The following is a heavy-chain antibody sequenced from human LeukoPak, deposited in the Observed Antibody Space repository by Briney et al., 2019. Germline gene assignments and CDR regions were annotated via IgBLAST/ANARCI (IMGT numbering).Heavy chain of an antibody. CDR1: GFTFSDYY. CDR3: ARDSSSWPDY. V-gene: IGHV3-11*01. J-gene: IGHJ4*02. Sequence: PGGSLRLSCAASGFTFSDYYMNWIRQAPGKGLEWISYISSSGSAIYYADSVKGRFTISRDNAKNSLYLQMNSLRAEDTAVYYCARDSSSWPDYWGQGTLVTVSS. D-gene: IGHD6-13*01. CDR2: ISSSGSAI.